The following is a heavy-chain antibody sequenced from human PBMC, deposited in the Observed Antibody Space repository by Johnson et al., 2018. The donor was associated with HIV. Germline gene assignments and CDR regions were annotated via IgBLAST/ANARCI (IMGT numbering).Heavy chain of an antibody. Sequence: MMLVESGGGLVQPGGSLSLSCGASGFSVSNTYMNWVRQAPGKGLEWVSVIYSGGSTYYADSVRGRFTISRDDSKNTLYLQMGSLRAEDMAVYYCATSTVSDSSSWYHLEMAFDIWGQGTMVTVSS. CDR3: ATSTVSDSSSWYHLEMAFDI. D-gene: IGHD6-13*01. CDR1: GFSVSNTY. J-gene: IGHJ3*02. CDR2: IYSGGST. V-gene: IGHV3-66*01.